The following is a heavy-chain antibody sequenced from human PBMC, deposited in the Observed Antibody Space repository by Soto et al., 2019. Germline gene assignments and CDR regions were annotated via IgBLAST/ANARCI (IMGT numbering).Heavy chain of an antibody. CDR3: ARYLVAATLYYYYGMDV. J-gene: IGHJ6*02. V-gene: IGHV1-69*13. CDR1: GGTFSSYA. D-gene: IGHD2-15*01. CDR2: IIPIFGTA. Sequence: SVKVSCKASGGTFSSYARSWVRQAPGQGLEWMGGIIPIFGTANYAQKFQGRVTITADESTSTAYMELSSLRSEGTAVYYCARYLVAATLYYYYGMDVWGQGTTVTVSS.